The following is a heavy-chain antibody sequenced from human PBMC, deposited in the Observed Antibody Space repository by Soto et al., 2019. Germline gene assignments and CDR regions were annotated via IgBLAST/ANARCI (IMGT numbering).Heavy chain of an antibody. CDR3: ARANGSGLADAFAI. D-gene: IGHD3-10*01. V-gene: IGHV4-59*01. J-gene: IGHJ3*02. CDR1: GGSISSYY. Sequence: SETLSLTCTVSGGSISSYYWSWIRQPPGKGLEWIGYIYYSGSTNYNPSLKSRVTISVDTSKNQFSLKLSSVTAADTAVYYCARANGSGLADAFAIWGQGTMVTVSS. CDR2: IYYSGST.